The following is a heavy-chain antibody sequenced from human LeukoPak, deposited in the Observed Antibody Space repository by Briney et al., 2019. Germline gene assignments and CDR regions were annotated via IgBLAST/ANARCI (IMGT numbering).Heavy chain of an antibody. V-gene: IGHV1-18*01. Sequence: ASVKVSCKASGYTFTGYGISWVRQAPGQGLEWMGWISAYNGNTNYAQKLQGRVTMTTDTSTSTAYMELRSLRSDDTAVYYCARDSTSDILTGRYYYYGMDVWGQGTTVTVSS. CDR2: ISAYNGNT. D-gene: IGHD3-9*01. CDR3: ARDSTSDILTGRYYYYGMDV. J-gene: IGHJ6*02. CDR1: GYTFTGYG.